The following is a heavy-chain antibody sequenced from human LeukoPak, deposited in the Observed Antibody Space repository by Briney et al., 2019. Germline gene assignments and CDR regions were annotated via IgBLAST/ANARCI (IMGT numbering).Heavy chain of an antibody. CDR3: AKDLSNSWSFDY. D-gene: IGHD6-13*01. J-gene: IGHJ4*02. CDR1: GLTFSSHF. Sequence: PGGSLRLSCAASGLTFSSHFMHWVRQAPGKGLEWVTFIQGDGSNKYYADSFKGRFTISRDNSKNTLYLQMSSLRAEDTAIYYCAKDLSNSWSFDYWGQGILVTVSS. CDR2: IQGDGSNK. V-gene: IGHV3-30*02.